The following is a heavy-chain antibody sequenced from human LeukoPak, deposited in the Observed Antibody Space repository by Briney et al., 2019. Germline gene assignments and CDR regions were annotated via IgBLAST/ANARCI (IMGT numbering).Heavy chain of an antibody. D-gene: IGHD3-9*01. Sequence: GGSLRLSCAASGFNFSNYGMHWVRQAPGKGLEWVAVIWYDGSNKYYADSVKGRFTISRDNSKNTLYLQMNSLRAEDTAVYYCARDIRYFDRLLPDAFDIWGQGTMVTASS. CDR2: IWYDGSNK. CDR3: ARDIRYFDRLLPDAFDI. CDR1: GFNFSNYG. V-gene: IGHV3-33*01. J-gene: IGHJ3*02.